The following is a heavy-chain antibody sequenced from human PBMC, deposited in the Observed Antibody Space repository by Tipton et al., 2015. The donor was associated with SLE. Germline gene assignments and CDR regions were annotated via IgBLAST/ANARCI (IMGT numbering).Heavy chain of an antibody. J-gene: IGHJ4*02. D-gene: IGHD2-21*01. Sequence: TLSLTCAVYGGSFSGYYWSWIRQPPGKGLEWIGYVYNSGGANYNPSLKSRVTISIDTSRNQFSLKLTSVTAADTAVYYCARATSTLWYFDYWGQATLVTVSS. CDR2: VYNSGGA. CDR1: GGSFSGYY. CDR3: ARATSTLWYFDY. V-gene: IGHV4-59*01.